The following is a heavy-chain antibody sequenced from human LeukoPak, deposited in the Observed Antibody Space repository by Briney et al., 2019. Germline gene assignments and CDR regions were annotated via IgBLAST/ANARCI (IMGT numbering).Heavy chain of an antibody. CDR2: ISYDGSNK. Sequence: PGGSLRLSCAASGFIFSSYGMHWVRQAPGKGLEWVAVISYDGSNKYHADSVKGRFTISRDNSKNTLYLQMNSLRAEDTAVYYCAKEMGVAAAGLDAFDIWGQGTMVTVSS. J-gene: IGHJ3*02. D-gene: IGHD6-13*01. CDR1: GFIFSSYG. V-gene: IGHV3-30*18. CDR3: AKEMGVAAAGLDAFDI.